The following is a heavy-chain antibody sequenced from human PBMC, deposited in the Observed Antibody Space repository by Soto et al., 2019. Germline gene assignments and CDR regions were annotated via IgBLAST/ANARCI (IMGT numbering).Heavy chain of an antibody. CDR1: GFTFSTYS. V-gene: IGHV3-48*01. Sequence: GSLRLSCAASGFTFSTYSMNWVRQAPGKGLEWLSYISVSSTIYYADSVKGRFTISRDNAENSLYLQMNSLRADDTAVYYCAKSTRVTPDALDMWVQGTMVTVSS. CDR3: AKSTRVTPDALDM. J-gene: IGHJ3*02. CDR2: ISVSSTI. D-gene: IGHD4-4*01.